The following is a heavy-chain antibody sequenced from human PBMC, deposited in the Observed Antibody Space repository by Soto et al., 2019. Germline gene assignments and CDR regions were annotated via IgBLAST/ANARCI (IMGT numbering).Heavy chain of an antibody. V-gene: IGHV3-30-3*01. CDR1: GFTFSSYA. Sequence: GGSLRLSCAASGFTFSSYAMHWVRQAPGKGLEWVAVISYDGSNKYYADSVKGRFTISRDNSKNTLYLQMNSLRAEDTAVYYCARAAGIAARTKTPCWFDPWGQGTLVTVSS. CDR2: ISYDGSNK. J-gene: IGHJ5*02. D-gene: IGHD6-6*01. CDR3: ARAAGIAARTKTPCWFDP.